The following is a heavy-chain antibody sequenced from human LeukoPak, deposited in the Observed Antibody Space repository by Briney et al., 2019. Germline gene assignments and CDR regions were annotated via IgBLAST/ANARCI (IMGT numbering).Heavy chain of an antibody. J-gene: IGHJ4*02. CDR1: GFTFSDYY. CDR3: AREERWLQFGFDY. D-gene: IGHD5-24*01. V-gene: IGHV3-11*01. Sequence: GGSLRLSCAASGFTFSDYYMSWIRQAPGKGLEWVSYISSSGSTIYYADSVKGRFTIYRDNAKNSLYLQMNSLRAEDTAVYYCAREERWLQFGFDYWGQGTLVTVSS. CDR2: ISSSGSTI.